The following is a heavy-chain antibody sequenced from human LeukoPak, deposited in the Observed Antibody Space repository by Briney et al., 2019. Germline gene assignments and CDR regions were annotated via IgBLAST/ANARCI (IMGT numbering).Heavy chain of an antibody. Sequence: ASVKVSYKASGYTFTSYYMHWVRQASGQGLEWMGIINPSGGSTSYAQKFQGRVTMTRDMSTSTVYMELSSLRSEDTAVYYCARAAGDPRIQLWSDWGQGTLVTVSS. CDR3: ARAAGDPRIQLWSD. CDR1: GYTFTSYY. J-gene: IGHJ4*02. CDR2: INPSGGST. V-gene: IGHV1-46*01. D-gene: IGHD5-18*01.